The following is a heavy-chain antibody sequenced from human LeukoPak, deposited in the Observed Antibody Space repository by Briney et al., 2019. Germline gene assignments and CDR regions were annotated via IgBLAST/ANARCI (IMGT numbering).Heavy chain of an antibody. CDR2: ISGSGAGT. V-gene: IGHV3-23*01. J-gene: IGHJ4*02. D-gene: IGHD3-22*01. CDR1: RFTFSTFA. Sequence: GGSLRLSCGASRFTFSTFAMSWVRQAPGKGLEWVSGISGSGAGTHYADSVKGRFIISRDNSKNTLYLQMNSLRAEDTAVYYCARSKRSYYDSSGYALDYWGQGTLVTVSS. CDR3: ARSKRSYYDSSGYALDY.